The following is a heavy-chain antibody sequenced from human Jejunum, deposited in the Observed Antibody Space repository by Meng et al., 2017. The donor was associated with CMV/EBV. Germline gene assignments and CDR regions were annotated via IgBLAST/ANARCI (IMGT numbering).Heavy chain of an antibody. CDR2: IHYTGIT. V-gene: IGHV4-39*07. D-gene: IGHD2-15*01. CDR1: GGSVSSSRYY. J-gene: IGHJ4*02. Sequence: QLTLQESGTGLVKPSETLPLTCTVSGGSVSSSRYYWGWIRQPPGKGLEWIGSIHYTGITYYNPSLKSRVTIFADTSKNQFSLKLNSVIAADTAVYYCTADSNIKWSYFWGQGTLVTVSS. CDR3: TADSNIKWSYF.